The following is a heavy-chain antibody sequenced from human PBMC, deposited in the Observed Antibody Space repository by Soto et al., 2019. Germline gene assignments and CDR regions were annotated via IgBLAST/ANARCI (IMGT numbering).Heavy chain of an antibody. J-gene: IGHJ3*02. V-gene: IGHV3-21*01. CDR2: ITSASIYI. CDR1: GFTLSSYS. Sequence: GGSLRLSCAASGFTLSSYSMNWVRQAPGRGLEWVSSITSASIYIYYADSVKGRFTISRDNDKNSLYLQMNSLRVEDTAVYFCARGRGSGWYKGDAFDIWGQGTMVTVSS. CDR3: ARGRGSGWYKGDAFDI. D-gene: IGHD6-19*01.